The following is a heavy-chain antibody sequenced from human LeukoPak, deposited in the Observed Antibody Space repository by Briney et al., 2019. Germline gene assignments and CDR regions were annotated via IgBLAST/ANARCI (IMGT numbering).Heavy chain of an antibody. CDR3: ARDALIRYSSSSWRANKEFDP. D-gene: IGHD6-6*01. CDR2: ISAYNGNT. J-gene: IGHJ5*02. CDR1: GYTFTSYG. V-gene: IGHV1-18*01. Sequence: ASVKVSCKASGYTFTSYGISWVRQAPGQGLEWMGWISAYNGNTNYAQKLQGRVTMTTDTSTSTAYMELRSLRSDDTAVYYCARDALIRYSSSSWRANKEFDPWGQGTLVTVSS.